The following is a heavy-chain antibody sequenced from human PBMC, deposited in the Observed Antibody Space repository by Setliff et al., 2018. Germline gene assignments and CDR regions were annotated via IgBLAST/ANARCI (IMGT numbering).Heavy chain of an antibody. J-gene: IGHJ4*02. CDR3: ARSFSRSGKFLLDY. CDR2: IIHSGST. CDR1: GGSFSGYY. Sequence: SETLSLTCAVSGGSFSGYYWSWIRQPPGKRLEWIGEIIHSGSTNYNPSLKSRVTISMDTSKNQFSLKVPSVTAADTALYYCARSFSRSGKFLLDYWGQGALVTVSS. V-gene: IGHV4-34*12. D-gene: IGHD1-26*01.